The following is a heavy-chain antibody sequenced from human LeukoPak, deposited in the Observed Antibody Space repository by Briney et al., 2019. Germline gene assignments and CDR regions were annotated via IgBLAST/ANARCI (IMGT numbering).Heavy chain of an antibody. V-gene: IGHV3-23*01. D-gene: IGHD4-23*01. CDR1: GFTFGNYA. CDR3: ARAQTTVVTYYYYYGMDV. Sequence: GGSLRLSCVGSGFTFGNYAMNWVRQAPGKGLEWVAAISGRGGDTFYADSVKGRFTFSRDNAKNSLYLQMNSLRAEDTAVYYCARAQTTVVTYYYYYGMDVWGQGTTVTVSS. CDR2: ISGRGGDT. J-gene: IGHJ6*02.